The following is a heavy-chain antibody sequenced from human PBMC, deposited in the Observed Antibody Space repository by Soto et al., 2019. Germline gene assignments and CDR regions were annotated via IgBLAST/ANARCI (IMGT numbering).Heavy chain of an antibody. CDR3: AGQHYYDSSGYYWAAFDI. J-gene: IGHJ3*02. CDR2: IYYSVST. V-gene: IGHV4-39*01. Sequence: SETLSLTCTVSGGSISSSSYYCGWIRQPPGKGLEWIGSIYYSVSTYYNPSLKSRVTISVDTSKNQFSLKLSSVTAADTAVYYCAGQHYYDSSGYYWAAFDIWGQGTMVTVSS. CDR1: GGSISSSSYY. D-gene: IGHD3-22*01.